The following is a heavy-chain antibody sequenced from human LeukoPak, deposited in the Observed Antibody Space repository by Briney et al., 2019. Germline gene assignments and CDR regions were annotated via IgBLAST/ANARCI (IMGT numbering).Heavy chain of an antibody. Sequence: GGSLRLSCAASGFTFSNYWMSWVRQAPGRGLEWVANIKKDGTEKYYVDSVKGRFTISRDNAKNSLYLQMNSLRADDTALYYCARHNPLWGYWGQGTLVTVSS. CDR3: ARHNPLWGY. J-gene: IGHJ4*02. D-gene: IGHD1-14*01. V-gene: IGHV3-7*04. CDR1: GFTFSNYW. CDR2: IKKDGTEK.